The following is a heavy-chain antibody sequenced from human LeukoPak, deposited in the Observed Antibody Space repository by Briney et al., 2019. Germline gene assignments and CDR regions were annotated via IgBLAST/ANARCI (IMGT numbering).Heavy chain of an antibody. Sequence: PGGSLRLSCAASGFTFSSYSMHWVRQAPGKGLEWVAVVSYDAIHKYYADSVKGRFTISRDNSKNTLYLQMNSLRAEDTAVYYCAKDPEDTKHSLYYFDYWGQGTLVTVSS. J-gene: IGHJ4*02. CDR3: AKDPEDTKHSLYYFDY. D-gene: IGHD2-15*01. CDR2: VSYDAIHK. CDR1: GFTFSSYS. V-gene: IGHV3-30-3*01.